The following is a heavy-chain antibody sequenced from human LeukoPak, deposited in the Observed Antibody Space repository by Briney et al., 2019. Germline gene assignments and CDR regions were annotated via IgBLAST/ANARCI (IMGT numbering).Heavy chain of an antibody. CDR3: ARPVVNSGIDF. CDR2: LSYDEINK. V-gene: IGHV3-30*01. Sequence: GGSLRLSCAASGFIFSSYAMHWVRQAPGKGLEWVAVLSYDEINKYYADSVKGRFTISRDNSKNTLYLQMYSLRAEDTAIYYCARPVVNSGIDFWGQGTLVTVSS. J-gene: IGHJ4*02. CDR1: GFIFSSYA. D-gene: IGHD1-26*01.